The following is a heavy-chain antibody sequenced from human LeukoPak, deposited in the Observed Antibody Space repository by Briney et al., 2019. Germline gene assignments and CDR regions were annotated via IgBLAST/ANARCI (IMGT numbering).Heavy chain of an antibody. CDR3: ARGHSNYEGYYYGMDV. CDR2: INAGNGNT. CDR1: GYTFTSYA. V-gene: IGHV1-3*01. Sequence: ASVKVSCKASGYTFTSYAMHWVRQAPGQRLEWMGWINAGNGNTKYSQKFQGRVTITRDTSASTAYMELSSLRSEDTAVYYCARGHSNYEGYYYGMDVWGQGTTVTVSS. J-gene: IGHJ6*02. D-gene: IGHD4-11*01.